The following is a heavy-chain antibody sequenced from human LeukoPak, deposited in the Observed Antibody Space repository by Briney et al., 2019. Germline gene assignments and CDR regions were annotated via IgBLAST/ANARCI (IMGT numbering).Heavy chain of an antibody. CDR3: TTLSSAYYYSDY. V-gene: IGHV3-15*01. CDR1: GFTFSSYW. CDR2: VKSKADGGAT. Sequence: GGSLRLSCAASGFTFSSYWMSWVRQAPGKGLEWVGRVKSKADGGATDYAAPVKGRFSISRDDSKNTLYLQMNSLQTEDTAVYYCTTLSSAYYYSDYWGQGTLVTVSS. D-gene: IGHD3-22*01. J-gene: IGHJ4*02.